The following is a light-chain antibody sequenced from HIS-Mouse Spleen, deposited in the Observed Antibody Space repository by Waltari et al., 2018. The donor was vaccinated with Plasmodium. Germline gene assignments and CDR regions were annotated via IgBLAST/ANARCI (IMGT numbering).Light chain of an antibody. Sequence: QSVLPQPPSVSAAPGPKVAISCSGTSPNIGNNYVTWYQQLPGTAPKLLIYDNNKRPSGIPDRFSGSKSGTSATLGITGLQTGDEADYYCGTWDSSLGAGVVFGGGTKLTVL. CDR1: SPNIGNNY. J-gene: IGLJ2*01. CDR2: DNN. V-gene: IGLV1-51*01. CDR3: GTWDSSLGAGVV.